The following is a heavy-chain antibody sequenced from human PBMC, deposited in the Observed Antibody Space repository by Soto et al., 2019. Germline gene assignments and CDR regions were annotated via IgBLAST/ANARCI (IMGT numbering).Heavy chain of an antibody. CDR3: ARTPGGAPADYSFDY. CDR1: GGSISSGDYY. Sequence: QVRLQESGPGLVKPSKTLSLTCTVSGGSISSGDYYWSWIRHHPGGGLEWIGYIHYSGNTYYDPSLKSRLTMSVDTSKNQFSLNLSSVTAADTAVYYCARTPGGAPADYSFDYWCLGTLVTVSS. CDR2: IHYSGNT. J-gene: IGHJ4*02. D-gene: IGHD4-17*01. V-gene: IGHV4-31*03.